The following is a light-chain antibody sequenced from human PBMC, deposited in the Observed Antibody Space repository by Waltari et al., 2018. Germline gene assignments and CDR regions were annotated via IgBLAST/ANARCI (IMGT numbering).Light chain of an antibody. V-gene: IGKV3-15*01. CDR1: QSVSRN. CDR3: QQYNNWPPLLT. Sequence: ETVMTQSPAPLSVSAGDRATLSCRASQSVSRNLAWYQKKPGQAPRLLIYGASTRATGIPARFSGSGSGTEFTLTISGLQSEDFAVYYCQQYNNWPPLLTFGGGTKVEIK. CDR2: GAS. J-gene: IGKJ4*01.